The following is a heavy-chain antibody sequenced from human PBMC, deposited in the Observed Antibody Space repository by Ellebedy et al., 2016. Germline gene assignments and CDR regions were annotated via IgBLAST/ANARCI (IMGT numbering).Heavy chain of an antibody. J-gene: IGHJ6*03. CDR1: GFSFSDYN. D-gene: IGHD1-26*01. Sequence: GESLKISXAASGFSFSDYNMNWVRQAPGKGLEWVSSISGFSTFIYYADSVKGRFTISRDNAKNSLYLQMNSLRAEDTAVCYCARGDTTVYYFYMDVWGKGTTVTVSS. CDR3: ARGDTTVYYFYMDV. CDR2: ISGFSTFI. V-gene: IGHV3-21*01.